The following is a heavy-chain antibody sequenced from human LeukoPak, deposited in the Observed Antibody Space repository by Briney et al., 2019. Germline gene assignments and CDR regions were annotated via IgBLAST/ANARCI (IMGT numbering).Heavy chain of an antibody. J-gene: IGHJ4*02. Sequence: SQTLSLTCAISGDSVSSNSASWNWIRQSPSRGLEWLGRTYYRSKWINDYALSVTGRITISPDTSKNQFSLHLNSVAPEDTAVYYCTRGSYFDYWGQGTLVTVSS. CDR3: TRGSYFDY. CDR2: TYYRSKWIN. V-gene: IGHV6-1*01. CDR1: GDSVSSNSAS.